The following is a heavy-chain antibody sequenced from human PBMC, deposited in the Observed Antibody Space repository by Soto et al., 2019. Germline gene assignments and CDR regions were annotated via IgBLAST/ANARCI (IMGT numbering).Heavy chain of an antibody. CDR3: ARDRDYYGSGSALLFDY. V-gene: IGHV3-33*01. Sequence: GGSLRLSCAASGFTFSSYGMHWVRQAPGKGLEWVAVIWYDGSNKYYADSVKGRFTISRDNSKNTLYLQMNSLRAEDTAVYYCARDRDYYGSGSALLFDYWGQGTLVTVSS. CDR2: IWYDGSNK. CDR1: GFTFSSYG. D-gene: IGHD3-10*01. J-gene: IGHJ4*02.